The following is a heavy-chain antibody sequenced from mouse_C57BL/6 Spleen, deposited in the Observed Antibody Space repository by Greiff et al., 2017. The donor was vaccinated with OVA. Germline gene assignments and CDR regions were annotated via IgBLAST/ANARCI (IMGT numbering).Heavy chain of an antibody. J-gene: IGHJ3*01. V-gene: IGHV3-6*01. CDR3: AREGVYYGSSPWFAY. D-gene: IGHD1-1*01. Sequence: VQLQQSGPGLVKPSQSLSLTCSVTGYSITSGYYWNWIRQFPGNKLEWMGYISYDGSNNYNPSLKNRISITRDTSKNQFFLKLNSVTTEDTATYYCAREGVYYGSSPWFAYWGQGTLVTVSA. CDR1: GYSITSGYY. CDR2: ISYDGSN.